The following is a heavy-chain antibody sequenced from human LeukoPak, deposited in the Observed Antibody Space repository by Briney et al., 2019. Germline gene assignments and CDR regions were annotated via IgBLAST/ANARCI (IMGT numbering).Heavy chain of an antibody. CDR3: ARDNDYYDFRH. CDR2: ISSSSSTI. CDR1: GFTFSSYS. D-gene: IGHD3-22*01. V-gene: IGHV3-48*04. Sequence: GGSLRLSCAASGFTFSSYSMNWVRQAPGKGLEWVSYISSSSSTIYYADSVKGRFTISRDNAKNSLYLQMNSLRAEDTAVYYCARDNDYYDFRHWGQGTLVTVSS. J-gene: IGHJ1*01.